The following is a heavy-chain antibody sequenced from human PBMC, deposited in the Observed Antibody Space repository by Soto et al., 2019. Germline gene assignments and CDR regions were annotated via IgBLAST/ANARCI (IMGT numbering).Heavy chain of an antibody. CDR2: ISGGGDGT. V-gene: IGHV3-23*01. CDR3: AKKGLGSLATYCSTGDCHYAFDI. D-gene: IGHD2-15*01. Sequence: EVQLLESGGGLVQPGGSLRLSCAASGFTFGNYAMIWVRQAPGKGLEWVSTISGGGDGTYYADSVRGRFTISRENSRNTVYLQMNRMRAEDTAVYYCAKKGLGSLATYCSTGDCHYAFDIWGQGKMVTVSS. CDR1: GFTFGNYA. J-gene: IGHJ3*02.